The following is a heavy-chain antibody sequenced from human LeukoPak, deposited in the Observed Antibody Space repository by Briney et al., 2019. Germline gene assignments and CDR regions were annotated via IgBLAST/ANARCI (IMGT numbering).Heavy chain of an antibody. V-gene: IGHV4-59*05. D-gene: IGHD3-22*01. CDR2: IYYSGST. CDR3: ARVYYDSSGYYLVDI. Sequence: GSLRLSCAASGFTFSSYSMNWVRQAPGKGLEWIGSIYYSGSTYYNPSLKSRVTISVDTSKNQFSLKLSSVTAADTAVYYCARVYYDSSGYYLVDIWGQGTMVTVSS. J-gene: IGHJ3*02. CDR1: GFTFSSYSMN.